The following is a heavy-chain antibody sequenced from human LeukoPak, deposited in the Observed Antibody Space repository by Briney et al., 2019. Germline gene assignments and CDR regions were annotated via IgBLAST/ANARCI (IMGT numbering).Heavy chain of an antibody. D-gene: IGHD2-21*02. CDR3: ARDCGGDCNSDY. Sequence: EGSLRLSCAASGFTFGTYWMSWVRQAPGKGLEWVAHIKQDGSGKYYMDSVKGRFTISRDNAKNSLFLQMNSLRAEDTAVYYCARDCGGDCNSDYWGQGTLVTVSS. CDR1: GFTFGTYW. J-gene: IGHJ4*02. V-gene: IGHV3-7*01. CDR2: IKQDGSGK.